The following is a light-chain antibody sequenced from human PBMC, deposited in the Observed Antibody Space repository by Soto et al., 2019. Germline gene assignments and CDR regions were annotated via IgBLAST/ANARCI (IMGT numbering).Light chain of an antibody. Sequence: QLVLTQSPSASASLGASVKLTCTLSSGHSSYAIAWHQQQPEKGPRYLMKLNSDGSHSKGDGIPDRFSGSSSGAERYLTISSIQSEDEADYYCHTWGTGIVVFGGGTKLTVL. CDR3: HTWGTGIVV. V-gene: IGLV4-69*01. J-gene: IGLJ2*01. CDR2: LNSDGSH. CDR1: SGHSSYA.